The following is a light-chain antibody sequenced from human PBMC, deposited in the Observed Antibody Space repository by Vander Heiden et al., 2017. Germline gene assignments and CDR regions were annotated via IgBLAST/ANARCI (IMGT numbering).Light chain of an antibody. J-gene: IGLJ1*01. V-gene: IGLV2-11*01. CDR1: SNDVGAFNY. CDR3: CSYAGSYTYV. CDR2: DVS. Sequence: QSALTQPRSVSGSPGQSVTIPCTGTSNDVGAFNYVSWYQQHPGKAPKLMIYDVSKRPSGVPDRFSGSKSGNTASLTISGLQAEDEADYYCCSYAGSYTYVFGTGTKVTGL.